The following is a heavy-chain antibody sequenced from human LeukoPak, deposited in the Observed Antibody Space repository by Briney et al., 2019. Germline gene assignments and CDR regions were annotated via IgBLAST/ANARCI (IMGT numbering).Heavy chain of an antibody. V-gene: IGHV4-30-2*01. D-gene: IGHD6-13*01. Sequence: SETLSLTCTVSGGSISSGGYYWSWIRQPPGKGLEWIGYIYHSGSTYYNPSLKSRVTVSVDTSKNQFSLKLRSVTAADTAVYYCARRFVGYDSSWGASDIWGRGTMVTVSS. CDR2: IYHSGST. CDR1: GGSISSGGYY. CDR3: ARRFVGYDSSWGASDI. J-gene: IGHJ3*02.